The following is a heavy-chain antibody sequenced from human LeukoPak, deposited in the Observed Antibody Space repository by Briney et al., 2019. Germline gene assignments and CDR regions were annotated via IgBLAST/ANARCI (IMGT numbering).Heavy chain of an antibody. CDR1: GFTVSSNY. J-gene: IGHJ2*01. D-gene: IGHD3-22*01. CDR3: ARRGVVITTWYFDL. CDR2: IYSSGST. V-gene: IGHV3-53*01. Sequence: PGGSLRLSCTASGFTVSSNYMNWVRQAPGKGLEWVSVIYSSGSTYYADSVKGRFTISRDNSKNTLYLQMNSLRAEDTAVYYCARRGVVITTWYFDLWGRGTLVTGSS.